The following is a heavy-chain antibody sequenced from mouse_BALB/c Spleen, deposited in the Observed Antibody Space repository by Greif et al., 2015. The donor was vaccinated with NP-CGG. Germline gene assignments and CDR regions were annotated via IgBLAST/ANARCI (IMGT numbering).Heavy chain of an antibody. CDR3: AREKVRRGWYFDV. Sequence: QVQLKESGPGLVAPSQSLSITCTVSGFSLTGYGVYWVRQPPGKGLEWLGMIWGDGSTDYNSALKSRLSISKDNSKSQVFLKMNSLQTDDTARYYCAREKVRRGWYFDVWGAGTTVTVSS. V-gene: IGHV2-6-7*01. J-gene: IGHJ1*01. CDR1: GFSLTGYG. D-gene: IGHD2-14*01. CDR2: IWGDGST.